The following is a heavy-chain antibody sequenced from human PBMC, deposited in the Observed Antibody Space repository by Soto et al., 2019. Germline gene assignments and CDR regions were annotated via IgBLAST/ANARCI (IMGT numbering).Heavy chain of an antibody. CDR3: TRGVYDFWSGHPKGLDY. V-gene: IGHV3-73*01. CDR2: IRSQGNNYAT. CDR1: GFTFSGSA. D-gene: IGHD3-3*01. Sequence: GGSLRLSCIASGFTFSGSALHWVRQASGKGLGWVGRIRSQGNNYATAYTVSVKGRFTISRDDSRNTAFLQMNSLKTEDTAVYYCTRGVYDFWSGHPKGLDYWGQGTVVTVSS. J-gene: IGHJ4*02.